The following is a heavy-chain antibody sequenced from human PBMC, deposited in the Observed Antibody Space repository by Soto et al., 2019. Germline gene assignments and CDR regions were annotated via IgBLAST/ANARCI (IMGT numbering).Heavy chain of an antibody. Sequence: QVQLQESGPGLVKPSGTLSLTCAVSGDSISSTNWWSWVRQPPGKGLEWIGEIYHSGNTNYNPSLKSRVILSVDTSKNQFFLKVNSVTVADTAVYYCARGERQQQRDTWGRGILVTVSS. CDR2: IYHSGNT. J-gene: IGHJ5*02. CDR3: ARGERQQQRDT. CDR1: GDSISSTNW. D-gene: IGHD6-13*01. V-gene: IGHV4-4*02.